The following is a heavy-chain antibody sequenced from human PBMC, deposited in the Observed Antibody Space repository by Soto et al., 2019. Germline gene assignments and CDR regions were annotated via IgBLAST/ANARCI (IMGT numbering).Heavy chain of an antibody. CDR1: GFTFANYA. CDR2: ISYDGKDH. J-gene: IGHJ4*02. D-gene: IGHD3-16*01. V-gene: IGHV3-30*03. CDR3: ATIWELFDY. Sequence: QVQLVESGGGVVQPGRSLRLSCAATGFTFANYAMHWVRQAPGKGPEWLAVISYDGKDHFCADSVKGRFSISRDNSENTVFLQMNNVRPEDTATYYCATIWELFDYWGQGTLVTVSS.